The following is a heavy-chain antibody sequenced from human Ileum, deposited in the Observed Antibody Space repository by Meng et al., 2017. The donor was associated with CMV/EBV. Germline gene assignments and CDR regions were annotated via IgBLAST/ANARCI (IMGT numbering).Heavy chain of an antibody. J-gene: IGHJ4*02. CDR2: IYTSEST. D-gene: IGHD3-22*01. Sequence: QGPLQESGPGLVKLSQTLSLTCTVSGGSISSGSYYWSWIRQPAGKGLEWIGRIYTSESTNYNPSLKSRVTLSVDTSKNQFSLKLNSVTAADTAVYYCVRASITMIDYWGQGTLVTVSS. CDR3: VRASITMIDY. CDR1: GGSISSGSYY. V-gene: IGHV4-61*02.